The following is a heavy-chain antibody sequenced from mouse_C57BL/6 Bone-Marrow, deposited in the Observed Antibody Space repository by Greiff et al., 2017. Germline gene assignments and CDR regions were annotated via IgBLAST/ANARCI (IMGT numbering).Heavy chain of an antibody. Sequence: VKLVESVAELVRPGASVKLSCTASGFNIKNTYMHWVKQRPGQGLEWIGKIGPGSGSTYYNEKFKGKATLTGDKSSSTAYMQLSSLTSEDSAVYCCARSPFAYWGEGTLVTVST. J-gene: IGHJ3*01. V-gene: IGHV1-77*01. CDR1: GFNIKNTY. CDR2: IGPGSGST. CDR3: ARSPFAY.